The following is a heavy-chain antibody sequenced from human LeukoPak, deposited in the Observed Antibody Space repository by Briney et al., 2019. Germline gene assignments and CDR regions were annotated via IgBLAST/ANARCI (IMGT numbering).Heavy chain of an antibody. Sequence: PGGSLRLSCAASGFAFSSYAMSWVRQAPGKGLEWVSAISGSGGSTYYADSVKGRFTISRDNSKNTLYLQMNSLRAEDTAVYYCAKGPTRRGIRDAFDIWGQGTMVTVSS. D-gene: IGHD3-16*01. J-gene: IGHJ3*02. CDR1: GFAFSSYA. V-gene: IGHV3-23*01. CDR2: ISGSGGST. CDR3: AKGPTRRGIRDAFDI.